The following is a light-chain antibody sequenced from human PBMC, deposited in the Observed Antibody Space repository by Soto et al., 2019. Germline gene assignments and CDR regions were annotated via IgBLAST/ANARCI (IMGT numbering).Light chain of an antibody. V-gene: IGLV2-11*01. Sequence: QSVLTQPRSVSGSPGQSVTISCTGSSSDVGAYNYVSWYQHHPGKAPKVMIFDVSERPSGVPDRFSGSKSGNTASLTISGLQAEDEGDYYCCSYAGTYSWVFGGGTKPPS. CDR1: SSDVGAYNY. CDR2: DVS. CDR3: CSYAGTYSWV. J-gene: IGLJ3*02.